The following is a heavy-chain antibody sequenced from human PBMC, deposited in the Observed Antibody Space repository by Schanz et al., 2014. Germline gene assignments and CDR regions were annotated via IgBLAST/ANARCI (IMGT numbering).Heavy chain of an antibody. CDR2: ISGSGAST. D-gene: IGHD1-1*01. CDR3: ARDRRNADLDY. V-gene: IGHV3-23*01. J-gene: IGHJ2*01. CDR1: GFTFSSYA. Sequence: EVQLLESGGGLVQPGGSLRLSCAASGFTFSSYAMSWVRQAPGKGLEWVSAISGSGASTYYADSVKGRFTISRDNSNKTVDLQMNSLRAEDTALYYCARDRRNADLDYWGRGTLXTVSS.